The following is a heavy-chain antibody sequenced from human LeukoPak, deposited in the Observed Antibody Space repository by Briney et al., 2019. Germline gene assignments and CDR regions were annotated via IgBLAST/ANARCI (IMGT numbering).Heavy chain of an antibody. CDR3: AREGGYVWGSYRHYYFDY. CDR1: GFTFSSYA. CDR2: ISYDGSNK. D-gene: IGHD3-16*02. J-gene: IGHJ4*02. Sequence: QPGRSLRLSCAASGFTFSSYAMHWVRQAPGKGLEWVAVISYDGSNKYYADSVKGRFTISRDNSKNTLYLQMNSLRAEDTAVYYCAREGGYVWGSYRHYYFDYWGQGTLVTVSS. V-gene: IGHV3-30-3*01.